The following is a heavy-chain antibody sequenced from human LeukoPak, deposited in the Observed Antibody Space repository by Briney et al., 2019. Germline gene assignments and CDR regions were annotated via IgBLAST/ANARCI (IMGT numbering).Heavy chain of an antibody. Sequence: GGSLRLSCAASGFTFSSFDMHWDRQPTGQGLEWASTIGTASDTYYPGSVEGRFTLSRDNAKNSLYLQMNSLTAGDTAVYYCARGPPRGKYYYMDVWGKGTTVTVSS. V-gene: IGHV3-13*01. J-gene: IGHJ6*03. D-gene: IGHD1-1*01. CDR1: GFTFSSFD. CDR2: IGTASDT. CDR3: ARGPPRGKYYYMDV.